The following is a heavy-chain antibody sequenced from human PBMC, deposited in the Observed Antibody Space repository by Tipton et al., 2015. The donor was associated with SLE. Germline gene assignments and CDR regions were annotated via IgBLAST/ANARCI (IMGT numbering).Heavy chain of an antibody. J-gene: IGHJ4*02. D-gene: IGHD2-21*01. CDR2: IHYRRNT. V-gene: IGHV4-31*03. Sequence: TLSLTCTVSGDSISSGGYYWSWIRQHPGKGLEYIGYIHYRRNTYYNPSLRSRVFISVDTSKNQFSLKLSSVTAADTAVYYCASSNLCCGDCYHYWGQGTLVTVSS. CDR1: GDSISSGGYY. CDR3: ASSNLCCGDCYHY.